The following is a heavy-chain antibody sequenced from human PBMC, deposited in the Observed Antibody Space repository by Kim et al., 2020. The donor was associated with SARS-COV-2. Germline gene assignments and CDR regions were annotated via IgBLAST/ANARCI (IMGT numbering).Heavy chain of an antibody. CDR3: ARDLSGADDY. V-gene: IGHV3-74*01. J-gene: IGHJ4*02. D-gene: IGHD3-10*01. Sequence: TNYAGSGKGRFTNSRDNAGNTLYRQMNSLTVEDTAIYYCARDLSGADDYWGQGTLVTVSS. CDR2: T.